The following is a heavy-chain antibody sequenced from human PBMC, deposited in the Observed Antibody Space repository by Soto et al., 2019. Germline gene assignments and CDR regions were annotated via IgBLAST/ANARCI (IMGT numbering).Heavy chain of an antibody. CDR1: GFTFSSYA. J-gene: IGHJ6*02. Sequence: EVPLVESGGGLVQPGGSLRLSCAASGFTFSSYAMHWVRQAPGKGLEYVSAISSNGGSTYYANSVKGRFTISRDNSKNTLYLQMGSLRAEDMAVYYCARDRVPAASPDYGMDVWGQGTTVTVSS. CDR2: ISSNGGST. D-gene: IGHD2-2*01. V-gene: IGHV3-64*01. CDR3: ARDRVPAASPDYGMDV.